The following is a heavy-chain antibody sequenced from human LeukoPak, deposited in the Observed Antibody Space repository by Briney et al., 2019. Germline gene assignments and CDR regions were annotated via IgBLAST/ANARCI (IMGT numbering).Heavy chain of an antibody. V-gene: IGHV3-23*01. CDR1: GFTFSTYA. J-gene: IGHJ4*02. D-gene: IGHD2-21*01. CDR3: AKDRWGSPGAIAELGQ. CDR2: ISGSGDTT. Sequence: GGSLRLSCIGSGFTFSTYALSWVRQAPGEGLEWVSAISGSGDTTYYADSVKGRFTISRDNSKDTLFLQMNSLKDEDTAVYYCAKDRWGSPGAIAELGQWGQGTLITVSS.